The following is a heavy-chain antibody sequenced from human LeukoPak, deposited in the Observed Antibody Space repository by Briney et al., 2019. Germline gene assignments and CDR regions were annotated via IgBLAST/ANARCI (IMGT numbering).Heavy chain of an antibody. Sequence: PSETLSLTCTVSGGSISNYYWSWIRQPPGKGLEWIGYIYHSRSTYYNASLKSRATISADTSKNQFSLKLSSVTAADTAVYYCARHRWMEVYGSGSYYVDYWGQGTLVTVSS. V-gene: IGHV4-59*04. CDR2: IYHSRST. J-gene: IGHJ4*02. CDR1: GGSISNYY. D-gene: IGHD3-10*01. CDR3: ARHRWMEVYGSGSYYVDY.